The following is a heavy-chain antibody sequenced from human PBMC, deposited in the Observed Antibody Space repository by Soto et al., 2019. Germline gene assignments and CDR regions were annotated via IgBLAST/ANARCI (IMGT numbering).Heavy chain of an antibody. Sequence: GGSLRLCCAASGFTFSTYWMDWVRQTPGKGLEWVANINPDGSEKNYVDSVKGRFTISXXXXXXSLYLQMSSLTADDSALYYCSRSLNAWGQGT. CDR2: INPDGSEK. D-gene: IGHD2-8*01. V-gene: IGHV3-7*01. CDR3: SRSLNA. J-gene: IGHJ5*02. CDR1: GFTFSTYW.